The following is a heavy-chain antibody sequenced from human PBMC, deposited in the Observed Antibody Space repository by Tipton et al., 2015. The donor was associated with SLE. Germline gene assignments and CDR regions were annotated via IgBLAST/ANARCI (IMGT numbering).Heavy chain of an antibody. CDR2: IWYDGSNK. CDR1: GFTFSSYG. V-gene: IGHV3-33*08. CDR3: ARDGQGDYYYYYMDV. Sequence: SLRLSCAASGFTFSSYGMHWVRQAPGKGLEWVAVIWYDGSNKYYADSVKGRFTISRDNSKNTLYLQMNSLRAEDTAVYYCARDGQGDYYYYYMDVWGKGTTVTVSS. D-gene: IGHD3-16*01. J-gene: IGHJ6*03.